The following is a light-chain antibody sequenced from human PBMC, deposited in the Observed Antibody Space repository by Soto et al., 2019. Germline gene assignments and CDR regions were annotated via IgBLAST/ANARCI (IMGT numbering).Light chain of an antibody. V-gene: IGLV4-60*03. J-gene: IGLJ3*02. CDR1: SGHSSYI. CDR2: LEGSGSY. Sequence: QLVLTQSSSASASLGSSVKLTCTLSSGHSSYIIAWHQQQPGKAPRYLMKLEGSGSYNKGSGVPDRFSGSSSGADRYLTISNLQSEDEADYYCETWDSNPQVLGGGTKLTVL. CDR3: ETWDSNPQV.